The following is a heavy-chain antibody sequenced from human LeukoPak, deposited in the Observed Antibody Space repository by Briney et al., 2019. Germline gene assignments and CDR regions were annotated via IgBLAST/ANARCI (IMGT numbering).Heavy chain of an antibody. J-gene: IGHJ4*02. CDR2: IKSKTDGGTT. D-gene: IGHD3-9*01. Sequence: PGGSLRLSCAASGFTFSNAWMSWVRQAPGKGLEWVGRIKSKTDGGTTDYAAPVKGRFTISRDDSKNTLHLQMNSLKTEDTAVYYCTTDHDILTGYYPFDYWGQGTLVTVSS. V-gene: IGHV3-15*01. CDR3: TTDHDILTGYYPFDY. CDR1: GFTFSNAW.